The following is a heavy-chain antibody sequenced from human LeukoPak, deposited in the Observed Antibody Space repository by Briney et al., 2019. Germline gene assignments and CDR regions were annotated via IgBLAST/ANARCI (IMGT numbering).Heavy chain of an antibody. V-gene: IGHV3-23*01. J-gene: IGHJ4*02. D-gene: IGHD1-26*01. CDR2: ISRSGGST. CDR1: GFTFSSYA. CDR3: ARGSYYGYYYFDY. Sequence: GGSLRLSCAASGFTFSSYAMSWVRQAPGKGLEWVSGISRSGGSTNYADSVKGRFTISRDNSKSTLYLQMNSLRAEDTAVYYCARGSYYGYYYFDYWGQGTLVTVSP.